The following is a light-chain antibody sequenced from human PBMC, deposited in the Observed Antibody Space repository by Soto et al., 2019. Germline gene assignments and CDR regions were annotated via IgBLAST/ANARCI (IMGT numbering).Light chain of an antibody. J-gene: IGKJ2*01. V-gene: IGKV3-20*01. CDR1: QTVSSSY. Sequence: EIVLTQSPGTLSLSPGERATLSCRASQTVSSSYLAWYQQKPGQAPRLLIYGASTRATGIPGRFSGSASGTDFTLTISRLEPEDLAVYSCQHYGPSPMYTFGQGTNLELK. CDR2: GAS. CDR3: QHYGPSPMYT.